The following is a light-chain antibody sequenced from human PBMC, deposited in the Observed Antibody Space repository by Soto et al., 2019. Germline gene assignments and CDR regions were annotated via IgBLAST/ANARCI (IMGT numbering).Light chain of an antibody. CDR2: DVS. J-gene: IGKJ1*01. Sequence: DIQVTQSPPTLCASVGDRVTITCRASQTISTWMAWYQQKPGKAPKLLIYDVSSLESGVPSRFSGSGSGTEFTLAISSLQPDDFATYYCQQYNSYPWTFGQGTKVDIK. CDR1: QTISTW. V-gene: IGKV1-5*01. CDR3: QQYNSYPWT.